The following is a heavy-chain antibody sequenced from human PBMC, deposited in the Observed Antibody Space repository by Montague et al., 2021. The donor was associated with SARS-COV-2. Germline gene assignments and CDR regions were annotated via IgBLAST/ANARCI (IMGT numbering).Heavy chain of an antibody. V-gene: IGHV4-38-2*02. CDR1: GGSISSGSY. CDR3: ARVISAVAGANFYFDY. D-gene: IGHD4/OR15-4a*01. CDR2: SDHSGIT. Sequence: SETLSLTCTLSGGSISSGSYWGWIRQPPGKGLQWIGTSDHSGITXYSPSLKSPVTISLDTSENQFSLNLDSLTASDTAMYYCARVISAVAGANFYFDYWGQGTLVTVSS. J-gene: IGHJ4*02.